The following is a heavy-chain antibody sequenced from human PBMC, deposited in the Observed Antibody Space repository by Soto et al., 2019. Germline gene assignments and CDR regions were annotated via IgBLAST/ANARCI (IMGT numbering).Heavy chain of an antibody. Sequence: QVQLQESGPGLVKPSETLSLTCTVSGGSISSYYWSWIRQPPGKGLEWIGYIYYSGSTNYSPSLKGRVPISVETSKNQLSLKLSSVTAADTAVYYCARHDYYYYGMDVWGQGTTVTVSS. CDR2: IYYSGST. J-gene: IGHJ6*02. CDR3: ARHDYYYYGMDV. V-gene: IGHV4-59*08. CDR1: GGSISSYY.